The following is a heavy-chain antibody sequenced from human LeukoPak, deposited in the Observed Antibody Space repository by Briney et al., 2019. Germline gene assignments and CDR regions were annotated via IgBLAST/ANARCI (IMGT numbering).Heavy chain of an antibody. CDR1: GESLNGHY. CDR2: SSDSGGT. J-gene: IGHJ5*02. Sequence: SETLSLTCAVYGESLNGHYWSWIRQPPGKGLEWIGESSDSGGTKFNPSLKSRVTISADTSKNQLSLKLSSVTAADTAVYHCAKNGQSGFSFDPWGQGTLVTVSS. D-gene: IGHD1-26*01. CDR3: AKNGQSGFSFDP. V-gene: IGHV4-34*01.